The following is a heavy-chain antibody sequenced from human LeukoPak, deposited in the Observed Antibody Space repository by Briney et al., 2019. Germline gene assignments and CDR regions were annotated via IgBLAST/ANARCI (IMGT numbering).Heavy chain of an antibody. J-gene: IGHJ6*03. CDR3: ARAGRRGSYGDPQTYYYYYYMDV. CDR1: GFTFSSYS. D-gene: IGHD4-17*01. CDR2: ISSSSSTI. V-gene: IGHV3-48*01. Sequence: GGSLRLSCAASGFTFSSYSMNWVRQAPGKGLEWVSYISSSSSTIYYADSVKGRFTISRDNAKNSLYLQMNSLRAEDTAVYYCARAGRRGSYGDPQTYYYYYYMDVWGKGTTVTVSS.